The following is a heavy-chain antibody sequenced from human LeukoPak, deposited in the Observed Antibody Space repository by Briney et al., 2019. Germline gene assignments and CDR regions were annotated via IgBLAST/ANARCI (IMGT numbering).Heavy chain of an antibody. CDR3: AKDWSYYYDSSGYYYYFDY. D-gene: IGHD3-22*01. V-gene: IGHV3-23*01. CDR1: GFTFSSYA. J-gene: IGHJ4*02. CDR2: ISGSGGST. Sequence: GGSLRLSCAASGFTFSSYAMSWVRQAPGKGLEWVSAISGSGGSTYYADSVKGRFTISRDNSKNTLYPQMNSLRAEDTAVYYCAKDWSYYYDSSGYYYYFDYWGQGTLVTVSS.